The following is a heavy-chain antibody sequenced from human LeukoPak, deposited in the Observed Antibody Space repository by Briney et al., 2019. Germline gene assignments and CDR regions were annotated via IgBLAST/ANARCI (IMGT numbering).Heavy chain of an antibody. CDR2: IHYSGST. D-gene: IGHD7-27*01. CDR1: GASSSSSY. CDR3: ARHVDSWGAFDI. J-gene: IGHJ3*02. V-gene: IGHV4-59*08. Sequence: SETLSLTCTVSGASSSSSYCSWIRQPPGKGREWIGYIHYSGSTNYNLSLKSRVTITVDTSKKQFSLKLSSVTAADTAVYYCARHVDSWGAFDIWGQGTRVTVSS.